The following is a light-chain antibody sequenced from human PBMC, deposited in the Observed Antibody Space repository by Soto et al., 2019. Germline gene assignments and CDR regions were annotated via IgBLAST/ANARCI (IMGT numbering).Light chain of an antibody. CDR2: GAS. Sequence: AIQLTQSPSSLSASVGDRVTITCRASQDISSAFVWYQQKPGKAPKLLIYGASSLESGVPSRFSGGGSGTDFTLTIRNLQPEDFATYHCQQFKNYPRTFGQGTKLEIK. CDR1: QDISSA. J-gene: IGKJ2*01. CDR3: QQFKNYPRT. V-gene: IGKV1D-13*01.